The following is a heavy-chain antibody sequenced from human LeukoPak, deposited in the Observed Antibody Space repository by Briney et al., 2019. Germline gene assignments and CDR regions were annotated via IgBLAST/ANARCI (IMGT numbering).Heavy chain of an antibody. CDR3: ARDPTRDGYKYYFDY. D-gene: IGHD5-24*01. J-gene: IGHJ4*02. CDR1: GYAFTGYF. V-gene: IGHV1-2*02. CDR2: ISPKSGGT. Sequence: ASVKVSCKASGYAFTGYFMHWVRQAPGQGLEWMGWISPKSGGTNYAQKFQGRVTMTRDTSISTAYMELSRLRSDDTAVYYCARDPTRDGYKYYFDYWGQGTLVTVSS.